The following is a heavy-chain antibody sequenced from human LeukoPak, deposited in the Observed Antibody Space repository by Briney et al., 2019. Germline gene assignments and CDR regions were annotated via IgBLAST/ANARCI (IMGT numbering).Heavy chain of an antibody. D-gene: IGHD3-22*01. Sequence: SETLSLTCTVSGGSISSYYWSWIRQPPGKGLEWIGYIYYSGRTSYNPSLKSRVTMSVDTSKKQFSLKLSSVTAADTALYYCARAYYDGDGPIWGQGTMVTVSS. CDR2: IYYSGRT. CDR1: GGSISSYY. V-gene: IGHV4-59*01. CDR3: ARAYYDGDGPI. J-gene: IGHJ3*02.